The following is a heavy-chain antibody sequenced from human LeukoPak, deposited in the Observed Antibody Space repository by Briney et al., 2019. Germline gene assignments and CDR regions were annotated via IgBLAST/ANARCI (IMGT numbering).Heavy chain of an antibody. D-gene: IGHD4-17*01. V-gene: IGHV1-18*01. CDR3: ARGAYGDK. J-gene: IGHJ4*02. Sequence: ASVKVSCKASGYTLTSYGINWMRQAPGQGLEWMGWISTQSGNTNYAQKVQGRLTLTTDRSTNTAYMELRSLRSDDTAVYNCARGAYGDKWGQGTMVTVSS. CDR1: GYTLTSYG. CDR2: ISTQSGNT.